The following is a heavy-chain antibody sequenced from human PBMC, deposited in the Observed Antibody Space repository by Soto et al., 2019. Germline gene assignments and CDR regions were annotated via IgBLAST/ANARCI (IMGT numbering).Heavy chain of an antibody. Sequence: GSLRLSCVASGFTFSDYAMTWVRQAPGKGLEWVSVISATGATTYYADSVRGRFTISRDNSKNTLNLQMNDLRVEDTAVIYCAKGRKSTEKDIAVMLAAASSIQHWGQGTLVTVSS. CDR1: GFTFSDYA. J-gene: IGHJ1*01. V-gene: IGHV3-23*01. CDR3: AKGRKSTEKDIAVMLAAASSIQH. CDR2: ISATGATT. D-gene: IGHD2-15*01.